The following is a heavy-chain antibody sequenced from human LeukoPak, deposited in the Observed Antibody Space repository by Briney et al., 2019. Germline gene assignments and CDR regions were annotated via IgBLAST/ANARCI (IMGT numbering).Heavy chain of an antibody. D-gene: IGHD2-2*01. CDR1: GYTFTGYY. J-gene: IGHJ4*02. V-gene: IGHV1-18*04. CDR3: ARALYQLLPDRY. CDR2: ISAYNGNT. Sequence: PVASVKVSCKASGYTFTGYYMHWVRQAPGQGLEWMGWISAYNGNTNYAQKLQGRVTMTTDTSTSTAYMELRSLRSGDTAVYYCARALYQLLPDRYWGQGTLVTVSS.